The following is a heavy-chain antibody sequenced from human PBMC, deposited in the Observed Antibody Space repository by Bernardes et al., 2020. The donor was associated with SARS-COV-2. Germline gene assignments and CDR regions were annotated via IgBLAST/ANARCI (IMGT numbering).Heavy chain of an antibody. V-gene: IGHV3-64*01. CDR3: ARGGLGYCSSTSCNYGMDV. J-gene: IGHJ6*02. Sequence: GGSLRLSCAASGFTFSSYAMHWVRQAPGKGLEYVSAISSNGGSTYYANSVKGRFTISRDNSKNTLYLQMGSLRAEDMAVYYCARGGLGYCSSTSCNYGMDVWGQGTTVTVSS. CDR2: ISSNGGST. D-gene: IGHD2-2*01. CDR1: GFTFSSYA.